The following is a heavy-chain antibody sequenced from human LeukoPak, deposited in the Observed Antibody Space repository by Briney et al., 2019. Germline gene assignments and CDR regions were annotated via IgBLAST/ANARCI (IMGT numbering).Heavy chain of an antibody. CDR2: ISAYNGNT. D-gene: IGHD3-22*01. CDR3: ARDLYYYDSSGSSRNFDY. CDR1: GYTFTSYG. Sequence: GASVKVSCKASGYTFTSYGISWVRQAPGQGLEWMGWISAYNGNTNYAQKLQGRVTMTTDTSTSTAYMELRSLRSDDTAVYYCARDLYYYDSSGSSRNFDYWGQGTLVTVSS. J-gene: IGHJ4*02. V-gene: IGHV1-18*01.